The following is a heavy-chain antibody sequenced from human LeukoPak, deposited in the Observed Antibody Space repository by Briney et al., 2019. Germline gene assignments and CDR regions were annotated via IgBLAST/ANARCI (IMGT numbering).Heavy chain of an antibody. J-gene: IGHJ4*02. CDR2: IYPGDSDT. D-gene: IGHD6-13*01. Sequence: GEPLKISCRGSGYSFTNYWIGWVRQMPGKGLELMGIIYPGDSDTRYSPSFQGQVTISADKSISTAYLQWSSLKASDTAIYYCARHPYSSSWLIDYWGQGTLVTVSS. V-gene: IGHV5-51*01. CDR1: GYSFTNYW. CDR3: ARHPYSSSWLIDY.